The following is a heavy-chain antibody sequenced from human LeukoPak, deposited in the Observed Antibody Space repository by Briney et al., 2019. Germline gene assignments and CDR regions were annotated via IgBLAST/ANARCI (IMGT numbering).Heavy chain of an antibody. CDR2: IKQDGSEK. Sequence: GGSLRLSCAASGFTFSSYWMSWVRQAPGKGLEWVANIKQDGSEKYYVDSVKGRFTISRDNAKNSLYLQMNSLRAEDTAVYYCARVREVDFGVVIENDAFDIWGQGTMVTVSS. V-gene: IGHV3-7*01. J-gene: IGHJ3*02. CDR3: ARVREVDFGVVIENDAFDI. D-gene: IGHD3-3*01. CDR1: GFTFSSYW.